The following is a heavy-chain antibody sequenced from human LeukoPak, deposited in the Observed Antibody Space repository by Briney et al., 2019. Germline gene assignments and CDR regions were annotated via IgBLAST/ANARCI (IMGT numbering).Heavy chain of an antibody. J-gene: IGHJ5*02. Sequence: ASVKVSCKASGYTFTSSGINWVRQATGQGLEWMGCVNPNSGNTAYAQKFQGRVTMTRDTSISTAYMELSSLRFDDTAVYYCAGEVGAENWFDPWGQGTLVTVSS. D-gene: IGHD1-26*01. V-gene: IGHV1-8*01. CDR2: VNPNSGNT. CDR1: GYTFTSSG. CDR3: AGEVGAENWFDP.